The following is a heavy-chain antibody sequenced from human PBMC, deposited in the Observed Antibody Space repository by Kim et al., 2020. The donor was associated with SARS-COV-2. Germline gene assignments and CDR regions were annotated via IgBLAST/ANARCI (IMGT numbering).Heavy chain of an antibody. V-gene: IGHV3-7*03. CDR3: AGRGSGWGSFDY. CDR2: K. Sequence: KLYVDSVKGRFTVSRDNSKKSLYLQMKSLRVEDTAVYFCAGRGSGWGSFDYWGHGTQVTVSS. D-gene: IGHD1-26*01. J-gene: IGHJ4*01.